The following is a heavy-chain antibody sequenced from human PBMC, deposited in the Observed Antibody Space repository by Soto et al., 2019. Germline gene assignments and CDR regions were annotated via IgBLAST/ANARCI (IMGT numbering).Heavy chain of an antibody. V-gene: IGHV3-30*04. D-gene: IGHD2-2*01. CDR3: VRGSASTAFYGLEV. Sequence: PGGSLRLSCAASGFTFRRHAMHWVRQVPGKGLEWVVDISYDGRTTNYYNSVRGRLTISRDNPKKTLNLQMSSQRNEEQSLYYYVRGSASTAFYGLEVWGQGTTVTVSS. CDR1: GFTFRRHA. J-gene: IGHJ6*02. CDR2: ISYDGRTT.